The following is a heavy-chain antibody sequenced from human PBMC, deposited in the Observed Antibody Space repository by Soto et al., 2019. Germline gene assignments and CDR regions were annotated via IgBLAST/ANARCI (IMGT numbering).Heavy chain of an antibody. CDR2: IDTSSTTI. Sequence: QVQLVESGGDLVKPGGSLRLSCAASGYTFSDYYLSWIRQAPGKGLEWISYIDTSSTTIYYADSVKGRFTIARDNGKNSLFLEMNSLRVEDTAVYFCASHYDLWSGYLSPVDYWGQGALVTVSS. V-gene: IGHV3-11*01. D-gene: IGHD3-3*01. CDR1: GYTFSDYY. J-gene: IGHJ4*02. CDR3: ASHYDLWSGYLSPVDY.